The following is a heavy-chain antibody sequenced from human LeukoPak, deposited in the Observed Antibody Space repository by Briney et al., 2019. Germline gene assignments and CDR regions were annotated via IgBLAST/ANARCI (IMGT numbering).Heavy chain of an antibody. CDR3: AKDLDGTTNY. CDR1: GFTFSSYA. V-gene: IGHV3-23*01. Sequence: PGGSLRLSCAASGFTFSSYAISWVRQAPGKGLEWVSAISGSGGSTYYADSVKGRFTISRDNSKNTLNLQMNSLRAEDTAVYFCAKDLDGTTNYWGQGTLVTVSS. D-gene: IGHD1-1*01. CDR2: ISGSGGST. J-gene: IGHJ4*02.